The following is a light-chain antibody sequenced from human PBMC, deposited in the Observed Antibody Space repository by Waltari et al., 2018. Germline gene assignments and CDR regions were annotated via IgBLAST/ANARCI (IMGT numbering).Light chain of an antibody. J-gene: IGKJ2*01. CDR1: QDIRNY. CDR3: QQYDNLPYT. CDR2: DAS. V-gene: IGKV1-33*01. Sequence: DIQMTQSPSSLSASVGDKVTITCQASQDIRNYLNWFQQTPGKAPKLLIYDASNLEGEVPSRFSGSGSGTDFTFTISSLQAEDLGTYYCQQYDNLPYTCGQGTKLEI.